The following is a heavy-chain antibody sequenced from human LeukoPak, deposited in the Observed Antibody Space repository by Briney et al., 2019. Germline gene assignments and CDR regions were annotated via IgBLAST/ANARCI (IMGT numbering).Heavy chain of an antibody. D-gene: IGHD1-1*01. J-gene: IGHJ4*02. V-gene: IGHV4-59*01. CDR3: ARAGPSGGY. CDR1: GGSISSYY. Sequence: SETLSLTCTVSGGSISSYYWSWIRQPPGKGLEWIGYIYYSGSTNYNPSLKSRVTISVDTSKNQFSLKLSSVTAADTAVYYCARAGPSGGYWGQGTLVTVSS. CDR2: IYYSGST.